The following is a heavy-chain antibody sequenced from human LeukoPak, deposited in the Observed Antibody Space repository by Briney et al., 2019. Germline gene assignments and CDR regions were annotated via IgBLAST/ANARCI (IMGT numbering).Heavy chain of an antibody. J-gene: IGHJ4*02. CDR2: INTNTGNP. V-gene: IGHV7-4-1*02. CDR1: GYTFTSYA. Sequence: ASVKVSCKASGYTFTSYAMNWVRQAPGQGLEWMGWINTNTGNPTYAQGFTGRFVFSLDTSVSTAYLQISSLKAEDTAVYYCARDAGKYCSSTSCPGGYFDYWGQGTLVTVSS. D-gene: IGHD2-2*01. CDR3: ARDAGKYCSSTSCPGGYFDY.